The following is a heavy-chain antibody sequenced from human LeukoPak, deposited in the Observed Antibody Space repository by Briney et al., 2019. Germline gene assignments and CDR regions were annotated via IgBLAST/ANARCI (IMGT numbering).Heavy chain of an antibody. CDR1: GYSISSGYH. Sequence: SETLSLTCTVSGYSISSGYHWGWIRQPPGKGLEWIGYMYYSGSANYNPSLKSRVTISVDTSKNQFSLKLSSVTAADTAVYYCAREGSSITMVRGSLKNWFDPWGQGTLVTVSS. V-gene: IGHV4-38-2*02. D-gene: IGHD3-10*01. CDR2: MYYSGSA. J-gene: IGHJ5*02. CDR3: AREGSSITMVRGSLKNWFDP.